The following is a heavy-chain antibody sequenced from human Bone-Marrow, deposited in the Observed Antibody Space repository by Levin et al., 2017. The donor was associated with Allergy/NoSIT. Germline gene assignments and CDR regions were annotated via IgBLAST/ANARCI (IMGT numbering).Heavy chain of an antibody. J-gene: IGHJ4*02. D-gene: IGHD3-10*01. Sequence: PGGSLRLSCAASGFTVSSNYMSWVRQAPGKGLEWVSVIYSGGSTYYADSVKGRFTISRDNSKNTLYLQMNSLRAEDTAVYYCARDLSMVRGVIPSWGQGTLVTVSS. CDR2: IYSGGST. CDR1: GFTVSSNY. V-gene: IGHV3-66*01. CDR3: ARDLSMVRGVIPS.